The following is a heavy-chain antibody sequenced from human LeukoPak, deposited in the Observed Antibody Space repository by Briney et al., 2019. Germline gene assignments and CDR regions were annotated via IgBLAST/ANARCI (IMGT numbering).Heavy chain of an antibody. J-gene: IGHJ5*02. Sequence: ASVKVSCKASGYTFTSYGISWVRQAPGQGLEWMGWISAYNGNTNYAQKLQGRVTMTTDTSTSTVYMELRSLRSDDTAVYYCARDQSYYDSSGYITWGQGTLVTVSS. V-gene: IGHV1-18*01. CDR1: GYTFTSYG. D-gene: IGHD3-22*01. CDR2: ISAYNGNT. CDR3: ARDQSYYDSSGYIT.